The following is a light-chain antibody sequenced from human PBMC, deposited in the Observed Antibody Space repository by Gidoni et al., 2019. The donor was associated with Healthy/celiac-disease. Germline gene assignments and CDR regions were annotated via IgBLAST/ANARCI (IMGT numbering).Light chain of an antibody. V-gene: IGKV1-5*03. CDR2: KAS. J-gene: IGKJ1*01. Sequence: DIKMSQSPSNLSASVGDRVTITCRASQSISSWFALYQQKPGKAPKLLIYKASSLESGVPSRFSGSGSGTEFTLTIRSLQPDDFATYYCQQYNSYSKTFGQGTKVEIK. CDR1: QSISSW. CDR3: QQYNSYSKT.